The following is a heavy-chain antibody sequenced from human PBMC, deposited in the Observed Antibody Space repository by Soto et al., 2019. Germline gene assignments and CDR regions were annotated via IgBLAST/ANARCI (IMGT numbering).Heavy chain of an antibody. CDR3: ARTDRSSWSFDY. CDR2: INAGNGDT. Sequence: ASVKVSCKASGYTFSTYAVHWVRQAPGQRLEWMGWINAGNGDTKYSQKFQDRVTITRDTSATTAYMELSSLRSEDTAVYYCARTDRSSWSFDYWGRETLVTVSS. V-gene: IGHV1-3*01. J-gene: IGHJ4*02. D-gene: IGHD6-13*01. CDR1: GYTFSTYA.